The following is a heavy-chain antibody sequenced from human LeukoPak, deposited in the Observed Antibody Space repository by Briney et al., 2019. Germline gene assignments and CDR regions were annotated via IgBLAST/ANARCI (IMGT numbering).Heavy chain of an antibody. CDR3: ARVRGARGVAWNSAFDI. V-gene: IGHV6-1*01. CDR1: GDSVSSNSAV. CDR2: TYYRSKWYN. Sequence: SQTLSLTCAISGDSVSSNSAVWNWIRQSPSRGLEWLGRTYYRSKWYNDYAVSVKSRISINPDTSKNQFSLQLNSVTPEDTAVYYCARVRGARGVAWNSAFDIWGQGTMVTVSS. J-gene: IGHJ3*02. D-gene: IGHD2-15*01.